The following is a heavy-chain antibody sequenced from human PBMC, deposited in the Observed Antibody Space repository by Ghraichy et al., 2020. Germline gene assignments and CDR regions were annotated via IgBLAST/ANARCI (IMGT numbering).Heavy chain of an antibody. J-gene: IGHJ4*02. CDR2: ISHSGRTI. CDR1: GFIFSSYD. D-gene: IGHD3-10*01. V-gene: IGHV3-48*03. Sequence: GVSLRLSCAASGFIFSSYDLHWVRQAPGKGLEWVSFISHSGRTIYYGDSVKGRFTISRDNAKNSLYLQMNSLRAEDTAVYYCATRTSTGSDYFDYWGQGSLVTVSS. CDR3: ATRTSTGSDYFDY.